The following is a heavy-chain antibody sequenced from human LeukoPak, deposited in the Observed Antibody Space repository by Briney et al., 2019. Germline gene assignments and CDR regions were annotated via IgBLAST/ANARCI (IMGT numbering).Heavy chain of an antibody. J-gene: IGHJ4*02. CDR3: ARVEGSDWYLYYLDY. D-gene: IGHD6-19*01. Sequence: GGSLRLSCAASGFTFRSYSMNWVRQAPGKGLEWVSSISSSSSYIYYADSVKGRFTISRDNAKNSPYLQMNSLRAEDTAVYYCARVEGSDWYLYYLDYWGQGTLVTVSS. CDR2: ISSSSSYI. CDR1: GFTFRSYS. V-gene: IGHV3-21*01.